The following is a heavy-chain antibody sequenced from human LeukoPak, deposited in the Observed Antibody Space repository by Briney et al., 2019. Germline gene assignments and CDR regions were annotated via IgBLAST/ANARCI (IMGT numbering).Heavy chain of an antibody. Sequence: SETLSLTCTVSGGSMSSYYWSWIRQPPGKGPEWIGYIYYNGKTNYSPSLNSRVTISVDTSRNQFSLKLNSVTAADTAVYYCARGGWSVDYWGQGTLVTVSS. D-gene: IGHD6-19*01. V-gene: IGHV4-59*08. CDR1: GGSMSSYY. J-gene: IGHJ4*02. CDR3: ARGGWSVDY. CDR2: IYYNGKT.